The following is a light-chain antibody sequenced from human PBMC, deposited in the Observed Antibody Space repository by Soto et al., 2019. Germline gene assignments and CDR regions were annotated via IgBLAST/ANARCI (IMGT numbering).Light chain of an antibody. CDR3: QQSDSTPYT. V-gene: IGKV1-39*01. CDR1: QTISTY. CDR2: DAS. Sequence: DIQMTQSPSSLSASVGDRVTITCRASQTISTYLNWYQQKPGKAPRLLIYDASSLLSGVPSRFSGSGSGTDVTLTIASLQPEDFSTYYCQQSDSTPYTFGQGTKVEIK. J-gene: IGKJ2*01.